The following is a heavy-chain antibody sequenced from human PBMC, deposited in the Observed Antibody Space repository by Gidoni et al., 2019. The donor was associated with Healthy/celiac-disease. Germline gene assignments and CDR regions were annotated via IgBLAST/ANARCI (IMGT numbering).Heavy chain of an antibody. D-gene: IGHD4-4*01. Sequence: SYGMHWVRQAPGKGLEWVAVIWYDGSNKYYADSVKGRFTISRDNSKNTLYLQMNSLRAEDTAVYYCARDPSRATVTTLDYWGQGTLVTVSS. J-gene: IGHJ4*02. V-gene: IGHV3-33*01. CDR3: ARDPSRATVTTLDY. CDR2: IWYDGSNK. CDR1: SYG.